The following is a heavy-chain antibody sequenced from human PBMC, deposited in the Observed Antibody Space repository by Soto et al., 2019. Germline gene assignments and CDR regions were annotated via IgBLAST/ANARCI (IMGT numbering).Heavy chain of an antibody. CDR2: IKGDASTT. J-gene: IGHJ6*03. CDR1: GFTFSDYW. Sequence: GGSLRLSCEASGFTFSDYWIHWVRQAPGKGLVWLSRIKGDASTTNYADSVMGRFTVSRDNARNTVYLQMNSLRAEDTAVYYCARGGRGYYYVDVWGQGITVTVSS. CDR3: ARGGRGYYYVDV. V-gene: IGHV3-74*01.